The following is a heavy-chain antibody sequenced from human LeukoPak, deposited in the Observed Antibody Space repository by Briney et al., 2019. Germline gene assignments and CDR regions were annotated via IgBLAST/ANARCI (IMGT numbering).Heavy chain of an antibody. V-gene: IGHV3-11*01. Sequence: PGGSLRLSCAASGFTFSDYNMNWVRQAPGKGLEWVSYITNGGSTIHHADSVKGRFTISKDNAKKTLYLQMNSLRAEDTAVYYCARSIGLTGGGVDVWGQGTTVTVSS. J-gene: IGHJ6*02. CDR3: ARSIGLTGGGVDV. CDR1: GFTFSDYN. CDR2: ITNGGSTI. D-gene: IGHD3-9*01.